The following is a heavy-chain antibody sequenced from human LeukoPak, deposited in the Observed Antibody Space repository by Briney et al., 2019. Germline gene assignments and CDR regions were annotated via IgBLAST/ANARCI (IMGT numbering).Heavy chain of an antibody. Sequence: GASVKVSCKASGYTFGTHWMHWVRQAPGQGLEWMGIINPSGDFRSYAQKFQGRVTVTRDMSTRTVYMELSSLRSEDTAVYYCAVGRGAAAGTGSYAFDIWGQGTMVTVSS. J-gene: IGHJ3*02. D-gene: IGHD6-13*01. V-gene: IGHV1-46*01. CDR2: INPSGDFR. CDR1: GYTFGTHW. CDR3: AVGRGAAAGTGSYAFDI.